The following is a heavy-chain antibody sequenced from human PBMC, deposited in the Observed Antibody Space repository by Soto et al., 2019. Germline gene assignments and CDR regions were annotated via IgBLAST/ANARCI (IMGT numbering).Heavy chain of an antibody. Sequence: GASVKVSCKASGYTFTSYDINWVRQATGQGLEWMGWMNPNSGNTGYAQKFQGRVTMTRNTSISTAYMELSSRRSEDTAVYYCARGPTHCSSTSCQTQNFDYWGRGTLVTVS. CDR1: GYTFTSYD. CDR2: MNPNSGNT. D-gene: IGHD2-2*01. CDR3: ARGPTHCSSTSCQTQNFDY. V-gene: IGHV1-8*01. J-gene: IGHJ4*02.